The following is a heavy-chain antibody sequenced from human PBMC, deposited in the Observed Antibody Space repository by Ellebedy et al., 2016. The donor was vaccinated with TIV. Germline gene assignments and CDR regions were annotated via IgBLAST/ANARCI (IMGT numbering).Heavy chain of an antibody. CDR3: ARGLRMGATVAFDI. J-gene: IGHJ3*02. D-gene: IGHD1-26*01. CDR2: IKQDGSEK. Sequence: PGGSLRLSCAASGFTFSTYWMSWVRQAPGKGLEWVANIKQDGSEKYYVDSVKGRFTISRDNSKNTVYLQMSRVRAEDTAVYYCARGLRMGATVAFDIWGQGTMVTVSS. V-gene: IGHV3-7*01. CDR1: GFTFSTYW.